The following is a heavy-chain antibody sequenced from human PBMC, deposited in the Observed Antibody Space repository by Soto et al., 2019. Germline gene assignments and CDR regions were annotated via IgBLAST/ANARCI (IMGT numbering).Heavy chain of an antibody. D-gene: IGHD6-19*01. CDR3: ARGTGYSSGWRGLDY. CDR2: ISYDGSKK. Sequence: QVQLVESGGGVVQPGRSLRLSCAASGFTFSNYAMHWVRQAPGKGLEWVAVISYDGSKKYYADSVKGRFTISRDNSKNTLCLQMNGLRAEDAAVYYWARGTGYSSGWRGLDYWGQGTLVTVSS. V-gene: IGHV3-30-3*01. J-gene: IGHJ4*02. CDR1: GFTFSNYA.